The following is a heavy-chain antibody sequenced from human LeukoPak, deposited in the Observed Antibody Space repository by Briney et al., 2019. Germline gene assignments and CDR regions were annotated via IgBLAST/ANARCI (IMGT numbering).Heavy chain of an antibody. V-gene: IGHV1-18*01. J-gene: IGHJ4*02. CDR3: AREYSPYYYDSSGYNYFDY. Sequence: ASVKVSCKASGYTFTSYGISWVRQAPGQGLEWMGWISAYNGNTNYEQKLQGRVTMTTDTSTSTTYMELRSLRSDDTAVYYCAREYSPYYYDSSGYNYFDYWGQGTLVTVSS. CDR2: ISAYNGNT. CDR1: GYTFTSYG. D-gene: IGHD3-22*01.